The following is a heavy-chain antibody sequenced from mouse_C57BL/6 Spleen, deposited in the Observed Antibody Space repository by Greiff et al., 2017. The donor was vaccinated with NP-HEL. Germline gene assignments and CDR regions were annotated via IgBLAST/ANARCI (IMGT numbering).Heavy chain of an antibody. CDR1: GFSFNTYA. D-gene: IGHD2-5*01. J-gene: IGHJ3*01. Sequence: EVQLVESGGGLVQPKGSLKLSCAASGFSFNTYAMNWVRQAPGKGLEWVARIRSKSNNYATYYADSVKDRFTISRDDSESMLYLQMNNLKTEDTAMYYCVRGAYYSKEVFLAYWGQGTLVTVSA. CDR2: IRSKSNNYAT. V-gene: IGHV10-1*01. CDR3: VRGAYYSKEVFLAY.